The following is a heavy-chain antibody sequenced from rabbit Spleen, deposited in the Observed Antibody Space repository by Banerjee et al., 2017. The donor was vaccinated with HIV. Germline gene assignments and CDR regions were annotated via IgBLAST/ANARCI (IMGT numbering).Heavy chain of an antibody. D-gene: IGHD1-1*01. CDR1: GVSFSGSSY. Sequence: QEQLVESGGGLVKPGASLTLTCIASGVSFSGSSYMCWVRQAPGKGLEWIACIELGSGAFTYFASWAKGRFTISKTSSTTVTLHMTSLTAADTATYFCARDLTGVIGWNFGWWGQGTLVTVS. CDR2: IELGSGAFT. CDR3: ARDLTGVIGWNFGW. J-gene: IGHJ4*01. V-gene: IGHV1S45*01.